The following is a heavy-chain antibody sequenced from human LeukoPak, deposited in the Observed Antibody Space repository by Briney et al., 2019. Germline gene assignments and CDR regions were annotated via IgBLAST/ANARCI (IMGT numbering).Heavy chain of an antibody. Sequence: GGSLRLSCAASGFTFDDYAMHWVRQAPGKGLEWVSGISWNSGSIGYADSVKGRFTISRDNAKNSLYLQMNGLRVEDTAIYYCAKERENYFEFDFWGQGTLVTVSS. CDR2: ISWNSGSI. J-gene: IGHJ4*02. V-gene: IGHV3-9*01. CDR3: AKERENYFEFDF. D-gene: IGHD1-7*01. CDR1: GFTFDDYA.